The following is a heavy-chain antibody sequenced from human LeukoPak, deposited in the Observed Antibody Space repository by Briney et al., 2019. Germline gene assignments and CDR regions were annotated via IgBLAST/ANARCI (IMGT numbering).Heavy chain of an antibody. CDR3: ARVASSTNLYYYYYYMDV. CDR2: IYSSGTT. Sequence: SETLSLTCTVSGGSIRSHYWSWVRQPPGKGLEWIGCIYSSGTTKYNPSLKSRVTISVGTSKNQFSLKLRSVTAADTAVYYCARVASSTNLYYYYYYMDVWGKGTTVTVSS. CDR1: GGSIRSHY. D-gene: IGHD2-2*01. V-gene: IGHV4-59*11. J-gene: IGHJ6*03.